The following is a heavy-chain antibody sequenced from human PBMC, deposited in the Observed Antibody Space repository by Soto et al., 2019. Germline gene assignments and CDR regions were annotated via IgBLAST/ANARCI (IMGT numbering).Heavy chain of an antibody. Sequence: SETLSLTCAVSGGSISSGGYSWSWIRQPPGKGLEWIGYIYHSGSTYYNPSLKSRVTISVDRSKNQFSLKLSSVTAADTAVYYCARDHYDSSGYYYPGWFDPWGQGTLVTVSS. J-gene: IGHJ5*02. V-gene: IGHV4-30-2*01. D-gene: IGHD3-22*01. CDR1: GGSISSGGYS. CDR3: ARDHYDSSGYYYPGWFDP. CDR2: IYHSGST.